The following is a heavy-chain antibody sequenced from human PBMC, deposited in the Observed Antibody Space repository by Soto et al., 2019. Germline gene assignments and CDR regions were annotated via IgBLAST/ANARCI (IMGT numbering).Heavy chain of an antibody. CDR2: IFPDDSDT. V-gene: IGHV5-51*01. Sequence: SGESLKISCQVSGYSFTTNWIAWVRQRPGKGLEWMGSIFPDDSDTRYSPSFQGQVTISVDKAVTTAYLQWSSLKASDSAMYYCARLIGSSSWFDLWGQGALVTVSS. CDR3: ARLIGSSSWFDL. CDR1: GYSFTTNW. D-gene: IGHD2-2*01. J-gene: IGHJ5*02.